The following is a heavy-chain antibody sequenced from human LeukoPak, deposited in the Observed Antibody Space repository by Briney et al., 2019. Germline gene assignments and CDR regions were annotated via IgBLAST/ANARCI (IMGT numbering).Heavy chain of an antibody. CDR3: ARRGSSGSYDY. J-gene: IGHJ4*02. Sequence: SETLSLTCTVSGGSISSYYWSWIRQPPGKGLEWMGDIYTSGSTNYNPSLKSRGTISVDTSKNQFSLKLSSVTAADTAVYYCARRGSSGSYDYWGQGTLVTVSS. V-gene: IGHV4-4*09. CDR2: IYTSGST. CDR1: GGSISSYY. D-gene: IGHD1-26*01.